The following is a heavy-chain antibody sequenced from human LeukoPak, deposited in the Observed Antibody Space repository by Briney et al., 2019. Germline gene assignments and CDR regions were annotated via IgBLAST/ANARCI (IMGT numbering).Heavy chain of an antibody. J-gene: IGHJ3*02. D-gene: IGHD4-11*01. Sequence: PGRSLRLSCVASGLKFSNYVMHWVRQAPGKGLEWVSVISSDGNNDNYADAVKGRFTISRDNAKNSLYLEMNSLSAEDTAVYYCARALKYSYDAFDIWGQGTMVTVSS. CDR3: ARALKYSYDAFDI. CDR1: GLKFSNYV. V-gene: IGHV3-30-3*01. CDR2: ISSDGNND.